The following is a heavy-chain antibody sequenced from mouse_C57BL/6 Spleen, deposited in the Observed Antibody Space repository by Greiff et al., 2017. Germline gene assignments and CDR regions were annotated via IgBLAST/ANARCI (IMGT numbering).Heavy chain of an antibody. J-gene: IGHJ4*01. CDR1: GFNIKKTY. CDR3: AGRVDHALDY. CDR2: FDPATGNT. Sequence: EVQLQQSVAELVRPGASVKLSCTASGFNIKKTYMHWVKQRPEQGLEWIGRFDPATGNTKYAPKFKGKATITADTSSNTAYLQLSSLTSEDTAVDYCAGRVDHALDYWGQGTTVTVSS. D-gene: IGHD1-1*01. V-gene: IGHV14-3*01.